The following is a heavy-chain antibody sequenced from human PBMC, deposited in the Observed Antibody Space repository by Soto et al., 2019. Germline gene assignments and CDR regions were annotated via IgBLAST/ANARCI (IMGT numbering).Heavy chain of an antibody. D-gene: IGHD3-22*01. J-gene: IGHJ5*02. V-gene: IGHV1-69*06. CDR1: GGTFSSYA. Sequence: QVQLVQSGAEVKKPGSSVKVSCKASGGTFSSYAISWVRQAPGQGLEWMGGIIPIFGTANYAQKFQGRVTITADKSTSAAYMELSSLRSEDTAVYYCARSTMIVRKYDNWFDPWGQGTLVTVSS. CDR2: IIPIFGTA. CDR3: ARSTMIVRKYDNWFDP.